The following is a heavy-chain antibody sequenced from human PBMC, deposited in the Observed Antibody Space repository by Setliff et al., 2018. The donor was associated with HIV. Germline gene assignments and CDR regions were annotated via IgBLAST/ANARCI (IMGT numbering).Heavy chain of an antibody. CDR1: GGTFSSYA. CDR3: ARDKGGLGIGGYYYYNMDV. Sequence: GASVKVSCKASGGTFSSYAISGVRQAPGQGLEWMGGIIPIFGTANYAQKSQGSVTITADESTSTAYMELSSLRSEDTAVYYCARDKGGLGIGGYYYYNMDVWGKGTTVTVSS. CDR2: IIPIFGTA. J-gene: IGHJ6*03. V-gene: IGHV1-69*13. D-gene: IGHD7-27*01.